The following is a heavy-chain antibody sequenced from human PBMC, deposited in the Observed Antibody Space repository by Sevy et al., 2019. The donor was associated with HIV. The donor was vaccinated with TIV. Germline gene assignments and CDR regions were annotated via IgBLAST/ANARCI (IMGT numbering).Heavy chain of an antibody. CDR2: VNLDGSGK. Sequence: GGSLRLSCVASGFSFSSYWMTWFRQAPGKELEWVANVNLDGSGKYYVDSVKGRFTISRDNARNSLSLQMNSLRAEDTAVYYCARSVDYWGQGTLVTVSS. V-gene: IGHV3-7*01. J-gene: IGHJ4*02. CDR3: ARSVDY. CDR1: GFSFSSYW.